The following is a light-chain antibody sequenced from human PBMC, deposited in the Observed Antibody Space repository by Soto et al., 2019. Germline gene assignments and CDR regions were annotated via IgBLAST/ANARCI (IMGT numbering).Light chain of an antibody. CDR3: QQYYSYPPT. V-gene: IGKV1-8*01. CDR2: AAS. J-gene: IGKJ4*01. CDR1: QGISSY. Sequence: AIRMTQSPSSLSASTGDRVTITCRASQGISSYLAWDQQKPGKAPKLLIYAASTLQSGVPSRFSGSGSGTDFTLTISCLQSEDFATYYCQQYYSYPPTFGGGTKVEIK.